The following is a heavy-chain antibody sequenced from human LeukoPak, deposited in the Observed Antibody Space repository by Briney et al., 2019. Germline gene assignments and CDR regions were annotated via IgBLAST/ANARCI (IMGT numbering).Heavy chain of an antibody. CDR3: ARGPLPYYYDSSGYNDAFDI. CDR2: INHSGST. CDR1: GGSFSGYY. V-gene: IGHV4-34*01. D-gene: IGHD3-22*01. Sequence: SETLSLTCAVYGGSFSGYYWSWNRQPPGKGLEWIGEINHSGSTNYNPSLKSRVTISVDTSKNQFSLKLSSVTAADTAVYYCARGPLPYYYDSSGYNDAFDIWGQGTMVTVSS. J-gene: IGHJ3*02.